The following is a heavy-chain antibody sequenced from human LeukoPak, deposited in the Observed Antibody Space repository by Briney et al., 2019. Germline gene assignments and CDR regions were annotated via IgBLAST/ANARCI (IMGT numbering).Heavy chain of an antibody. CDR2: INHSGST. V-gene: IGHV4-34*01. CDR3: AGGSYYYYYMAV. Sequence: PSETLSLTCGVYGGSFSGYFWSWIRQPPGKGLEWIGEINHSGSTNYNPSLKTRVTISVDTSKNQFSLKLSSVTAADTAVYYCAGGSYYYYYMAVWGKGTTVTISS. J-gene: IGHJ6*03. CDR1: GGSFSGYF.